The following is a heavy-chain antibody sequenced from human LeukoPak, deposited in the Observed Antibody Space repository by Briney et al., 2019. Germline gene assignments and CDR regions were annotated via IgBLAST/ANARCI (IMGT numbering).Heavy chain of an antibody. CDR3: ATVKGQLVQYNYYGMDV. CDR2: FDLEDGET. J-gene: IGHJ6*02. Sequence: ASVKVSCKVSGYTLTELSMHWVRQAPGKGLEWMGGFDLEDGETIYAQGFQGRVTMTEDTSTDTAYMELSSLRSEDTAVYYCATVKGQLVQYNYYGMDVWGQGTTVTVSS. D-gene: IGHD6-6*01. CDR1: GYTLTELS. V-gene: IGHV1-24*01.